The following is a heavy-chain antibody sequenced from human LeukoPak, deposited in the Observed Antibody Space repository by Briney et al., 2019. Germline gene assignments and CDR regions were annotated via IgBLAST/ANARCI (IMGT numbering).Heavy chain of an antibody. CDR3: AIDREGSHYATWIQLCDY. Sequence: AGGSLRLSCAASGFTFSSYEMNWVRQAPGKGLEWVAYISSSGSNIYYADSVKGRFTISRDNAKNSLYLQMNSLRAEDTAVYYWAIDREGSHYATWIQLCDYSGQGALVTASS. CDR1: GFTFSSYE. D-gene: IGHD5-18*01. CDR2: ISSSGSNI. J-gene: IGHJ4*02. V-gene: IGHV3-48*03.